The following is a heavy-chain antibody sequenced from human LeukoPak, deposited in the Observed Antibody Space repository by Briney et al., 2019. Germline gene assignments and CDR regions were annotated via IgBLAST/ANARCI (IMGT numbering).Heavy chain of an antibody. Sequence: GGSLRLSCAASGFTFSSYWMSWVRQAPGKGLEWVANIKQDGSEKYYVDSVKGRFTISRDNAKNSLYLQMNSLRAEDTAVYYCARAHYYDSSGLDFWGQGTLVTVSS. D-gene: IGHD3-22*01. CDR1: GFTFSSYW. CDR3: ARAHYYDSSGLDF. CDR2: IKQDGSEK. J-gene: IGHJ4*02. V-gene: IGHV3-7*01.